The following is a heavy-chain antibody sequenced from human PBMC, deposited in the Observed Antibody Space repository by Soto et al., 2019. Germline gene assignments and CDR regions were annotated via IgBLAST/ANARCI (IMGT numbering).Heavy chain of an antibody. Sequence: GGSLRLSCAASGFTFSSYDMHWVRQATGKGLEWVSAIGTAGDPYYPGSVKGRFTISRENAKNSLYLQMNSLRAGDTAVYYCARSYSIGWYRGGYYYYMDVWGKGTTVTVSS. D-gene: IGHD6-19*01. V-gene: IGHV3-13*05. J-gene: IGHJ6*03. CDR3: ARSYSIGWYRGGYYYYMDV. CDR2: IGTAGDP. CDR1: GFTFSSYD.